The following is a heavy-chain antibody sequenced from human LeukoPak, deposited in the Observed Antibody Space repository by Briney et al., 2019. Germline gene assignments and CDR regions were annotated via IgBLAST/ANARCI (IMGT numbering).Heavy chain of an antibody. D-gene: IGHD3-10*01. CDR3: AKDLKVPPGYGSGSYPNYYYYGMDV. Sequence: PGGSLRLSCAASGFTFSSYGMHWVRQAPGKGLEWVAVISYDGSNKYYADSVKGRFTISRDNSKNTLYLQMNSLRAEDTAVYCCAKDLKVPPGYGSGSYPNYYYYGMDVWGQGTTVTVSS. V-gene: IGHV3-30*18. CDR1: GFTFSSYG. CDR2: ISYDGSNK. J-gene: IGHJ6*02.